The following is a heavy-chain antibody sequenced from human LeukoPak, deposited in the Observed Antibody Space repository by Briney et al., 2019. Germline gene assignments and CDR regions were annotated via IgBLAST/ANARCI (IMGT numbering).Heavy chain of an antibody. Sequence: SESLSLTCAVYGGSLSGYYWNWIRQPPGKGLEWIGEIYHDGSTNYNPSLKSRVTIFVDTSNNELALKLTSVTAADTAVYYCAKGSVVVPAASDYWGQGTLVTVSS. CDR2: IYHDGST. V-gene: IGHV4-34*01. J-gene: IGHJ4*02. CDR3: AKGSVVVPAASDY. CDR1: GGSLSGYY. D-gene: IGHD2-2*01.